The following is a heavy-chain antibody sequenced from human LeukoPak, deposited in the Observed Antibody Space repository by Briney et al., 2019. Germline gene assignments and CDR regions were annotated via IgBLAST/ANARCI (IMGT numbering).Heavy chain of an antibody. V-gene: IGHV4-4*07. J-gene: IGHJ4*02. D-gene: IGHD1-26*01. CDR1: GGSISSYY. CDR3: ARENSGSYREFDY. Sequence: PSETLSLTCAVSGGSISSYYWSWIRQPAGKGLEWIGRIYTSGSTNYNASLKSRVSMSGDTSMSKFSLKLSSVTAADTAVFYCARENSGSYREFDYWGQGNLVTVSS. CDR2: IYTSGST.